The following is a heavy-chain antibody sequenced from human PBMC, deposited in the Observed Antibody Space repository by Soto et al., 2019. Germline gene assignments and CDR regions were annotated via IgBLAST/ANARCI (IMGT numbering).Heavy chain of an antibody. CDR3: ARAMMTVGGVIGDAFDI. D-gene: IGHD3-16*02. CDR2: IYSGDST. Sequence: EVQLVESGGGLVQPGGSLRLSCAASGFTVSSNYMSWVRQAPGKGLEWVSVIYSGDSTYYADSVKGRFTISRDNSKNTRYLQRNSLRAEDTAVYYCARAMMTVGGVIGDAFDIWGQGTMVTVSS. V-gene: IGHV3-66*01. J-gene: IGHJ3*02. CDR1: GFTVSSNY.